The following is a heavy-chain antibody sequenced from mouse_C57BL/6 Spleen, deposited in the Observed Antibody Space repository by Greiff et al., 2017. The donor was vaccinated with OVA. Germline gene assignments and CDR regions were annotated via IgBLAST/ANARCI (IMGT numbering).Heavy chain of an antibody. CDR2: IYPGSGNT. CDR3: ARGLAD. J-gene: IGHJ2*01. D-gene: IGHD4-1*01. CDR1: GYTFTDYY. Sequence: VKLQESGAELVRPGASVKLSCKASGYTFTDYYINWVKQRPGQGLEWIARIYPGSGNTYYNEKFKGKATLTAEKSSSTAYMQLSSLTSEDSAVYFCARGLADWGQGTTLTVSS. V-gene: IGHV1-76*01.